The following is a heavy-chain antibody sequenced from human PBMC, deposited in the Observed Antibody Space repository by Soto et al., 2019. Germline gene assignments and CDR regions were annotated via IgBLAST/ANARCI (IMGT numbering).Heavy chain of an antibody. CDR1: GFAFSAYA. Sequence: EVQLLESGGALVQPGGSLRLSCAASGFAFSAYAMNWVRHTPGKGLEWVSRVSGTGRTTYHADSVKGRFTMARDNSKATGYLQMNSMRADDTAVYYCTKDVLYCGGGSCLVGPSYTFDHWGQGTLVTVSS. J-gene: IGHJ4*02. V-gene: IGHV3-23*01. D-gene: IGHD2-15*01. CDR2: VSGTGRTT. CDR3: TKDVLYCGGGSCLVGPSYTFDH.